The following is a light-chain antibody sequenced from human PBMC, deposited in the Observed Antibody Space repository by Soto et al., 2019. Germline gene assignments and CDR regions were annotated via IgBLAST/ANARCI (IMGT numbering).Light chain of an antibody. J-gene: IGLJ1*01. CDR2: DVT. CDR1: SRDVGGYDY. V-gene: IGLV2-14*01. CDR3: ISYASINTYV. Sequence: SALTQPASVSGSPGQSITISCTGTSRDVGGYDYVSWYQQHPGKAPKLMIYDVTNRPSGVSNRFSGSKSGNTASLTISGLQAEDEADYYCISYASINTYVFGTGTKLTVL.